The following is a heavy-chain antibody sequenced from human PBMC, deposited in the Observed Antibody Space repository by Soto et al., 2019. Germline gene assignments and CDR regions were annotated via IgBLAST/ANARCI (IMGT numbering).Heavy chain of an antibody. CDR2: ISYDGSNR. J-gene: IGHJ3*02. V-gene: IGHV3-30-3*01. CDR3: AREAAYYDTDGAFDI. D-gene: IGHD3-22*01. Sequence: GGSLRLSCAASGFTFSSYAMHWVRQAPGKGLEWVAVISYDGSNRYYADSVKGRFTISRDNSKNTLYLQMNSLRAEDTAVYYCAREAAYYDTDGAFDIWGQGTTVTVSS. CDR1: GFTFSSYA.